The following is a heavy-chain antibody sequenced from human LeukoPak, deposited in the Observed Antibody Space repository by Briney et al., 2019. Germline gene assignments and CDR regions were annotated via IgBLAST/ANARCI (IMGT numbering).Heavy chain of an antibody. D-gene: IGHD3-22*01. Sequence: GGSLRLSCAVSGITLSNYGMSWVRQAPGKGLEWVAGISESGGRTNYADSVKGRFTISRDNPKNTLYLQMHSLRAEDTAVYFCAKRGVVIRVILVGFHKEAYYFDSWGQGALVTVSS. CDR3: AKRGVVIRVILVGFHKEAYYFDS. V-gene: IGHV3-23*01. CDR1: GITLSNYG. CDR2: ISESGGRT. J-gene: IGHJ4*02.